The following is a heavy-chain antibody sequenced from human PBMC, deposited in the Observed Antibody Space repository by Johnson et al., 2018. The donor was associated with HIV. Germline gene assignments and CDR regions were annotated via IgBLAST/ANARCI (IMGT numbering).Heavy chain of an antibody. CDR1: GFTFDDYG. V-gene: IGHV3-20*04. CDR3: ARDPTTQNPRLTGDFVAFDI. CDR2: ISWNSGFI. D-gene: IGHD7-27*01. Sequence: VQLVESGGGVVQTGGSLRLSCAASGFTFDDYGMSWVRQAPGKGLEWVSGISWNSGFIGYADSVKGRFTISRDNAKNSLYLQMNSLRAEDTACYYCARDPTTQNPRLTGDFVAFDIWGQGTMVTVSS. J-gene: IGHJ3*02.